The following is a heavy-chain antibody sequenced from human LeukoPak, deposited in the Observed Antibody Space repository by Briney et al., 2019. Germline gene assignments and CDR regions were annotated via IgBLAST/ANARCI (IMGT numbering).Heavy chain of an antibody. CDR3: ARVRIGGYCGGDCYPPDY. CDR2: IWYDGSNK. D-gene: IGHD2-21*02. J-gene: IGHJ4*02. CDR1: GFTFSSYG. V-gene: IGHV3-33*01. Sequence: GGSLRLSCAASGFTFSSYGMHWVRQAPGKGLEWVALIWYDGSNKYYADSVKGRFTISRDNSKNTLYLQMNSLRAEDTAMYYCARVRIGGYCGGDCYPPDYWGQGTLVTVSS.